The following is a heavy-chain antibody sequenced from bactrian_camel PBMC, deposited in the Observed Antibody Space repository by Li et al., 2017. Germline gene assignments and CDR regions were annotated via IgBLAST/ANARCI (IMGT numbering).Heavy chain of an antibody. D-gene: IGHD1*01. Sequence: HVQLVESGGGSVQAGGSLTLSCSIRWIHLEHCEMSWHRQAPGKEREPVSAINSGGGSTYYADSVKGRFTISRDNAKNTLYLQMNSLKTEDTAVYYCLIVIWPPPKWGQGTQVTVS. CDR1: IHLEHCE. J-gene: IGHJ4*01. V-gene: IGHV3S1*01. CDR2: INSGGGST. CDR3: LIVIWPPPK.